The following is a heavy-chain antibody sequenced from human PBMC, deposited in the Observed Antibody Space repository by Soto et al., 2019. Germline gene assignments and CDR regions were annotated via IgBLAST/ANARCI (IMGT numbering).Heavy chain of an antibody. Sequence: SETLSLTCTVSGGSISSYYWSWIRQPPGKGLEWIGYIYYSGSTNYNPSLKSRVTISVDTSKNQFSLKLSSVTAADTAVYYCARDPPAWYGGSGYFDYWGQGTLVTVSS. D-gene: IGHD3-3*01. CDR3: ARDPPAWYGGSGYFDY. V-gene: IGHV4-59*01. J-gene: IGHJ4*02. CDR2: IYYSGST. CDR1: GGSISSYY.